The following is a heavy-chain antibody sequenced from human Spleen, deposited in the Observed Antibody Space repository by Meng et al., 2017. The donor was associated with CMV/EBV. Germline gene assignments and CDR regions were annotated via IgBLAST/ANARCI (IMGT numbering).Heavy chain of an antibody. Sequence: GSLRLSCTVSGYSISSDYYWGWIRQPPGKGLEWIGSIYHGGSSYYNPSLKSRVTVSIDTSKNQFSLKLSSVTAADTAVYYCARYRRNYDSSGYYYSYFDYWGQGTLVTVSS. CDR3: ARYRRNYDSSGYYYSYFDY. D-gene: IGHD3-22*01. CDR2: IYHGGSS. V-gene: IGHV4-38-2*02. CDR1: GYSISSDYY. J-gene: IGHJ4*02.